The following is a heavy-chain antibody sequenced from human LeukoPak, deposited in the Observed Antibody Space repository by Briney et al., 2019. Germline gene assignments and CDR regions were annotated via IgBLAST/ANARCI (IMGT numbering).Heavy chain of an antibody. CDR3: ARDGGIAVAGTDY. V-gene: IGHV3-48*01. Sequence: PGGSLRLSCAASGFTFSSYSMNWVRQAPGKGLEWVSHISSSSSTIYYADSVKGRFTISRDNAKNSLYLQVNSLRAEDTAVYYCARDGGIAVAGTDYWGQGTLVTVSS. D-gene: IGHD6-19*01. CDR1: GFTFSSYS. CDR2: ISSSSSTI. J-gene: IGHJ4*02.